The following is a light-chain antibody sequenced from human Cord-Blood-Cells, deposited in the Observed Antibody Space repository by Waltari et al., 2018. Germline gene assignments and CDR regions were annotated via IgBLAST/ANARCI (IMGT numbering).Light chain of an antibody. J-gene: IGKJ2*01. V-gene: IGKV1-5*03. CDR2: KAS. CDR1: QRISTW. Sequence: DIQMTQSPSTLSASLGARVTINCRASQRISTWLAWYQQKPGKAPKLLIYKASSLESGVPSRFSGSGSGTEFTLTISSLQPDDFATYYCQQYNSYSYTFGQGTKLEIK. CDR3: QQYNSYSYT.